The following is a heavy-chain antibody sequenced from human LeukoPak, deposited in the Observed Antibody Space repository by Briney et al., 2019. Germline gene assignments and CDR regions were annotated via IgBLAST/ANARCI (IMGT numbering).Heavy chain of an antibody. J-gene: IGHJ4*02. D-gene: IGHD1-26*01. Sequence: GGSLRLSCVASGFTFSNAWMSWVRQAPGKGLEWVGRIKSKTDGGTTDYAAPVKGRFTISRDDSKNTLYLQMNSLKTEDTAVYYCTTPWELNGVDYWGQGTLVTVSS. CDR1: GFTFSNAW. CDR2: IKSKTDGGTT. CDR3: TTPWELNGVDY. V-gene: IGHV3-15*01.